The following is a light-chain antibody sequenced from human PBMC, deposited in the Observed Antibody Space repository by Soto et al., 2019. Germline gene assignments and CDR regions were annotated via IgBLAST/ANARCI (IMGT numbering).Light chain of an antibody. CDR1: QSISSY. CDR2: DVS. J-gene: IGKJ1*01. Sequence: DIRMTQSPSTLSASVGDRVTITFRASQSISSYLAWYQQKPGKAPKLLMYDVSSLERGVPSRFSGSGSGTEFSLTISSLHPDDFATYYCQHYDTYSRTFGQGTKVDI. CDR3: QHYDTYSRT. V-gene: IGKV1-5*01.